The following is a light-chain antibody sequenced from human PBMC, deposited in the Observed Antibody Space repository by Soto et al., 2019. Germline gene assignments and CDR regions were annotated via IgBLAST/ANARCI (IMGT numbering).Light chain of an antibody. V-gene: IGKV3-15*01. CDR3: QQFHYSWT. J-gene: IGKJ1*01. CDR1: QNIDNK. Sequence: EIVMTDSPATLSVSPWERANLSCRASQNIDNKLVWDQQKPGQVPRLLIYDASTRATGIQARFSGSGSGTEFTLTISSLKSEDFEFYYCQQFHYSWTVGHGTKV. CDR2: DAS.